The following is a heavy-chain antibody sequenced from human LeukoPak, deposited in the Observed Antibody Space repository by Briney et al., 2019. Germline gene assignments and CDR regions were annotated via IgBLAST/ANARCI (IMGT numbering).Heavy chain of an antibody. J-gene: IGHJ4*02. CDR1: GGSISSSSYY. CDR3: ARRKTGTMEDY. D-gene: IGHD1-7*01. Sequence: SETLSLTCAVSGGSISSSSYYWGWVRQPPGKGLEWIGTSNYSGNTYYNPSLKARVTISVHTSKSQFSLKLSSVTAADTAVYYCARRKTGTMEDYWGQGTLVTVSS. V-gene: IGHV4-39*01. CDR2: SNYSGNT.